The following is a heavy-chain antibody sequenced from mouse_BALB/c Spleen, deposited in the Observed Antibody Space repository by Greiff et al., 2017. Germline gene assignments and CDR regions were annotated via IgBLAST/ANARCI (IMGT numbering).Heavy chain of an antibody. J-gene: IGHJ4*01. CDR1: GYTFTSYW. CDR3: ANLLTMDY. V-gene: IGHV1S81*02. Sequence: QVQLKQPGAELVKPGASVKLSCKASGYTFTSYWMHWVKQRPGQGLEWIGEINPSNGRTNYNEKFKSKATLTVDKSSSTAYMQLSSLTSEDSAVYYCANLLTMDYWGQGTSVTVSS. CDR2: INPSNGRT. D-gene: IGHD2-1*01.